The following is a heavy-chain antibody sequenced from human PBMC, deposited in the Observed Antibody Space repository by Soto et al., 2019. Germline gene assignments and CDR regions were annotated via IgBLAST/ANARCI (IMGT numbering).Heavy chain of an antibody. CDR2: IYYSETT. CDR1: GGSVNSGSNY. V-gene: IGHV4-61*01. J-gene: IGHJ4*02. CDR3: ARRRGDYGLYYSDY. Sequence: PSETLSLTCTVSGGSVNSGSNYWSWIRQPPGKRLEWIGYIYYSETTNYNPFLKSRVTMSVDTSKSQSSLRLTSVTAADTAVYYCARRRGDYGLYYSDYWGQALLVTVSS. D-gene: IGHD4-17*01.